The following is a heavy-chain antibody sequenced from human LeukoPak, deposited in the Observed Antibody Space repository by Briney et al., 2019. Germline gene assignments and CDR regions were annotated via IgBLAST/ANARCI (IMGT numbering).Heavy chain of an antibody. CDR3: ARPSVGYDFWSGYLYYFDY. Sequence: ASVKVSCKASGYTFTSYDINWVRQATGQGGERMGWMKTKRGKTGNIQKFQGRVTITRNTSISTAYMELSSLRSEDTAVYYCARPSVGYDFWSGYLYYFDYWGQGTLVTGSS. J-gene: IGHJ4*02. D-gene: IGHD3-3*01. V-gene: IGHV1-8*03. CDR2: MKTKRGKT. CDR1: GYTFTSYD.